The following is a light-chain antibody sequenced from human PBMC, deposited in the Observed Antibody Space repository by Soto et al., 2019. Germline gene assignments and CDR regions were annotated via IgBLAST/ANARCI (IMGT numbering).Light chain of an antibody. J-gene: IGKJ5*01. CDR1: QSVSSY. CDR3: QQRSNWPIT. CDR2: DAS. Sequence: EIVLTQSPATLSLSPGERDTLCCRASQSVSSYLAWYQQKPGQAPRLLIYDASNRATGIPARFSGSGSGTDFTLTISSLEPEDFAVYYCQQRSNWPITFGQGTRLEIK. V-gene: IGKV3-11*01.